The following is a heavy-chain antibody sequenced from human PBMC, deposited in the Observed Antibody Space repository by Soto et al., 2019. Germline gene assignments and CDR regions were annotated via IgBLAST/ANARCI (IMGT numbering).Heavy chain of an antibody. CDR1: GFPFSNYA. CDR2: ISGNTRHA. Sequence: EVQMLESGGGLVEPGGSLRLSCAASGFPFSNYAMTWVRQAPGKGLEWVSGISGNTRHAYYADSVKDRFTISRDNSKNTLYLQMDSLSAEDTAVYYCARVPSQYIWGSYLRYYDYWGQGTLVTVSS. V-gene: IGHV3-23*01. CDR3: ARVPSQYIWGSYLRYYDY. D-gene: IGHD3-16*02. J-gene: IGHJ4*02.